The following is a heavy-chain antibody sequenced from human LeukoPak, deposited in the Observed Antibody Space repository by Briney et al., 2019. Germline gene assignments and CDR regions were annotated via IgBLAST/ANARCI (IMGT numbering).Heavy chain of an antibody. J-gene: IGHJ4*02. CDR1: GYTFTGYY. Sequence: ASVKVSCKASGYTFTGYYMHWVRQAPGQGLEWMGWINLNSGGTNYAQKFQGRVTMTRDTSISTAYMELSRLRSDDTAVYYCARSGYSYGYGDYWGQGTLVTVSS. CDR2: INLNSGGT. CDR3: ARSGYSYGYGDY. V-gene: IGHV1-2*02. D-gene: IGHD5-18*01.